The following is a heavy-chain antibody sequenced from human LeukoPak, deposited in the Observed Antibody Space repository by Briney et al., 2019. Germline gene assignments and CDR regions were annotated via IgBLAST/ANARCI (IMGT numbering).Heavy chain of an antibody. CDR2: ISYDGSNT. J-gene: IGHJ6*02. V-gene: IGHV3-30*18. CDR3: AKGGGGSYYYYGMDV. D-gene: IGHD3-16*01. Sequence: GGSLRLSCAASGFTFRSYGMHWVRQAPGKGLEWVAVISYDGSNTYYTDSVKGRFTISRDNPKNTLYLQMNSLRPEDTAVYYCAKGGGGSYYYYGMDVWGQGATVTVSS. CDR1: GFTFRSYG.